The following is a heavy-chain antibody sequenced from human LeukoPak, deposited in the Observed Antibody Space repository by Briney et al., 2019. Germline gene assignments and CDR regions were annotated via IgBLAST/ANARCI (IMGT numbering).Heavy chain of an antibody. J-gene: IGHJ4*02. CDR3: AREGSIAVAPVDY. V-gene: IGHV3-7*01. D-gene: IGHD6-19*01. CDR2: IKQDGSEK. CDR1: GFTFSSYW. Sequence: PGGSLRLSCAASGFTFSSYWLSWVRHAPGKGLERVANIKQDGSEKYYVDSVKGRFTISRDNAKNSLYLQMNSLRAEDTAVYYCAREGSIAVAPVDYWGQGTLVTVSS.